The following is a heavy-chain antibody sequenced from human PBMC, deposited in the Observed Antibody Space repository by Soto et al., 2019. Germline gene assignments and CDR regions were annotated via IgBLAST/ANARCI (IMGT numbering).Heavy chain of an antibody. V-gene: IGHV3-23*01. D-gene: IGHD6-13*01. CDR3: AKSHFPIAASRQPHFDH. CDR1: GFTFSSYA. Sequence: GGSLRLSCAASGFTFSSYAMSWVRQAPGKGLEWVSVISGSGRSTYYADSVKGRFTISRDDSNNTLFLQMNTLTAEDTAIYYCAKSHFPIAASRQPHFDHWGQGALVTVSS. CDR2: ISGSGRST. J-gene: IGHJ4*02.